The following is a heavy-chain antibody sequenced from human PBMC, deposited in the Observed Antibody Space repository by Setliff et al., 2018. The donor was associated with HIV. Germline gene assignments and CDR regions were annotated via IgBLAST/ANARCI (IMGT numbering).Heavy chain of an antibody. V-gene: IGHV4-39*01. Sequence: SETLSLTCTVSGGSFTSRSYYWGWIRQPPGKGPEWIGSIFYSGITYYNPSLKSRVTISVDTSKNQFSLNLTSVTAADTAVYYCARSKTFYDFWGGYYTHGAFKIWGLGSPGHRLL. CDR2: IFYSGIT. J-gene: IGHJ4*02. CDR3: ARSKTFYDFWGGYYTHGAFKI. D-gene: IGHD3-3*01. CDR1: GGSFTSRSYY.